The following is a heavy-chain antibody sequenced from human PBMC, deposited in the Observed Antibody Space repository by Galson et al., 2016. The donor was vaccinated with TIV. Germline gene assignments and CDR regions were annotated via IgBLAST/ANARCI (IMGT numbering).Heavy chain of an antibody. CDR2: IYWDDDK. V-gene: IGHV2-5*02. CDR3: AHRGSYHDSGHLDC. J-gene: IGHJ4*02. CDR1: GFSLSTGGVA. Sequence: PALVKPTQTLTLTCTFSGFSLSTGGVAVGWIRQPPGKALEWLALIYWDDDKRYSPSLKSRFTIAKDTSKKQVVLTMTNMEPVDTATYFCAHRGSYHDSGHLDCWGQGTLVTFSS. D-gene: IGHD3-22*01.